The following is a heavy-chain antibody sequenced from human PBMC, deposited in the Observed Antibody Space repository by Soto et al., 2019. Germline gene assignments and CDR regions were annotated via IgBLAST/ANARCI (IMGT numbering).Heavy chain of an antibody. J-gene: IGHJ6*01. CDR1: GFSITSPGMS. V-gene: IGHV2-70*13. CDR3: ARSIRGPRPFNGMDV. D-gene: IGHD1-20*01. CDR2: IERDDDDK. Sequence: SGPTLVNPTETLTLTCTFSGFSITSPGMSVSWIRQPPGRALEWLALIERDDDDKYYSTSLKTRLTISKDTRKNQVVLTMANMDPADTATYYCARSIRGPRPFNGMDVWGQGTTVIVSS.